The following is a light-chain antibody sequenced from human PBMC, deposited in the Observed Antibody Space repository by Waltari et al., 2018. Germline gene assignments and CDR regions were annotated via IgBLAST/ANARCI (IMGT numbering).Light chain of an antibody. J-gene: IGKJ2*01. CDR1: QNVNTQ. V-gene: IGKV3-15*01. Sequence: ETVMTQSPATLSMSPGDRATLPCRASQNVNTQFGWYQQKPGQAPRLLFYSASIRAPGIPARFSASGSGTEFTLTITSLQPEDFAVYYCQQYNTWSYTFGQGTKLEIK. CDR2: SAS. CDR3: QQYNTWSYT.